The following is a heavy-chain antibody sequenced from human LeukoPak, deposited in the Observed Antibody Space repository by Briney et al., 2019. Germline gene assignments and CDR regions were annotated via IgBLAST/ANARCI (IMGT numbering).Heavy chain of an antibody. J-gene: IGHJ4*02. CDR1: GFTFSSYS. CDR2: ISSSSSTI. CDR3: AKFPLTSTGFFDY. Sequence: GGSLRLSCAASGFTFSSYSMNWVRQAPGKGLEWVSYISSSSSTIYYADSVKGRFTISRDNAKNSLYLQMNSLRAEDTAVYYCAKFPLTSTGFFDYWGQGTLVTVSS. D-gene: IGHD4-17*01. V-gene: IGHV3-48*01.